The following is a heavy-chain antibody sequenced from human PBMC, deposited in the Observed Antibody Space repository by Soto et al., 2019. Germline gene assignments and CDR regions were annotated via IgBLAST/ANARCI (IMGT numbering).Heavy chain of an antibody. CDR3: AKAPFMAPNYDFWSGYDYYFDY. Sequence: GGSLRLSCAASGFTFSDYGISWVRQAPGKGLEWVSTFSVSSSGSGGSTYYADSVKGRFTISRDNSKNTLYLQMNSLRAEDTAVYYCAKAPFMAPNYDFWSGYDYYFDYWGQGILVTVSS. J-gene: IGHJ4*02. D-gene: IGHD3-3*01. CDR2: FSVSSSGSGGST. CDR1: GFTFSDYG. V-gene: IGHV3-23*01.